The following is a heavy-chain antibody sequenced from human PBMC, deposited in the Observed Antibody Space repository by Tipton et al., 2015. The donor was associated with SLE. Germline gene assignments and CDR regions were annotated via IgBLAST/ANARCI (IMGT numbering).Heavy chain of an antibody. CDR1: GFTFDDYD. V-gene: IGHV3-20*04. J-gene: IGHJ4*02. CDR3: ARARRYYDTLGCDALGF. Sequence: SLRLSCAASGFTFDDYDMTWGRQAPGKGLEWVAGTHWNGRSTGYADSVKGRFTISRDNAKNSLYLQMNSLRAEDTDLYYCARARRYYDTLGCDALGFWGQATQVTVPS. CDR2: THWNGRST. D-gene: IGHD3-22*01.